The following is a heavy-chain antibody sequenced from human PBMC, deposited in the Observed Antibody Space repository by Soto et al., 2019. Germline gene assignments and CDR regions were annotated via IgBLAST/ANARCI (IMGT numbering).Heavy chain of an antibody. V-gene: IGHV3-30*18. CDR1: GFTFSTSG. CDR2: ISHDGGAT. J-gene: IGHJ5*02. CDR3: AKDWGSSGWYNGFDP. D-gene: IGHD6-13*01. Sequence: QVQLVESGGGVVQSGRSLRLSCAASGFTFSTSGMHWIRQAPGKGLELVAMISHDGGATYYVDSVMGRFTISRDTAKNTLHLQMDSLRPEDTATYYCAKDWGSSGWYNGFDPWGQGTLVTVSS.